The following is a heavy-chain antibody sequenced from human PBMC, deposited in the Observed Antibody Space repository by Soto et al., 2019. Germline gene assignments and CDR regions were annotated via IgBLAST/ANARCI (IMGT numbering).Heavy chain of an antibody. J-gene: IGHJ6*03. D-gene: IGHD1-26*01. CDR2: ISASGDVR. CDR3: AKDHETVGHYLDV. Sequence: GGSLRLSCTASGFTFSTYDMSWVRQAPGKGLNWVSTISASGDVRYYADSVKGRFTISRDNSKNTLYLQVNSLRAEDTAEYFCAKDHETVGHYLDVWGKGTSVTVSS. V-gene: IGHV3-23*01. CDR1: GFTFSTYD.